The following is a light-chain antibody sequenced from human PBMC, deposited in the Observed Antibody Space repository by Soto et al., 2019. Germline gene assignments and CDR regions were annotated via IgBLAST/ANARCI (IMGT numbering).Light chain of an antibody. Sequence: DVQMSQSPSSLSACVGDRVTMTCRASQIISTYLNCYQQRAGLAPRLRISAASSLQSGVPPRFIGSGSGTDFTLYISSLQPEYFATYFCQQTYSAPPPVGAVTKVDSK. CDR3: QQTYSAPPP. J-gene: IGKJ4*01. CDR1: QIISTY. V-gene: IGKV1-39*01. CDR2: AAS.